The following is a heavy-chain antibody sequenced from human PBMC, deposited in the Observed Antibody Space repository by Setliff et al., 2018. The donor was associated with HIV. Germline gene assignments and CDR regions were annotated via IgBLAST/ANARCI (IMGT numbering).Heavy chain of an antibody. V-gene: IGHV4-59*11. J-gene: IGHJ3*02. D-gene: IGHD2-15*01. CDR2: IYYSGVT. CDR3: VGVFDRWLLDAFDI. CDR1: GASLNSHY. Sequence: ETLSLTCTLSGASLNSHYWSGIRQPPGKGLECIGSIYYSGVTNYSPSLKSRVTISVDTSKNHGSLRLNSVTAADTAVYYCVGVFDRWLLDAFDIWGQGTMVTVSS.